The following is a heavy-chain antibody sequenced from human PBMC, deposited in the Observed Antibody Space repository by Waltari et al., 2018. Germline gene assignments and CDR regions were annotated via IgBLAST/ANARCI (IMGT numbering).Heavy chain of an antibody. CDR3: ARGMGDI. CDR2: INPDANLI. CDR1: GFMFSNW. Sequence: EVQLVESGGGLVQPGGSLRLSCEASGFMFSNWMHWVRQAPGKGLLWISRINPDANLITSADSVKGRFTVSRDYARNTLYLQMSSLRVEDTAVYYCARGMGDIWGQGTLVTVSS. V-gene: IGHV3-74*01. J-gene: IGHJ4*02. D-gene: IGHD3-16*01.